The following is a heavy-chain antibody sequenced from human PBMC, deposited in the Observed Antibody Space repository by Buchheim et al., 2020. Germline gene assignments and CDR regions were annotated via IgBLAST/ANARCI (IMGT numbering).Heavy chain of an antibody. V-gene: IGHV1-46*01. D-gene: IGHD3-3*01. CDR1: GYTFTSYY. CDR3: ARVLRFLEWLPAADYYYGMDV. Sequence: QVQLVQSGAEVKKPGASVKVSCKASGYTFTSYYMHWVRQAPGQGLEWMGIINPSGGSTSYAQKFQGRVTMTRATSTSTFYMELSSLRSEDTAMYYCARVLRFLEWLPAADYYYGMDVWGQGTT. J-gene: IGHJ6*02. CDR2: INPSGGST.